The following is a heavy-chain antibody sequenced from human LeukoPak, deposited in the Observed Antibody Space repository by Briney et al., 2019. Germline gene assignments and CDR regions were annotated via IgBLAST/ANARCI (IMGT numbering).Heavy chain of an antibody. J-gene: IGHJ5*02. CDR1: GGSISSGSYY. D-gene: IGHD3-10*01. CDR2: IYTSGST. CDR3: ARDGSPPYGSGSYYANWFDP. Sequence: SQTLPLTCTVSGGSISSGSYYWSWIRQPAGKGLEWIGRIYTSGSTNYNPSLKSRVTISVDTSKNQFSLKLSSVTAADTAVYYCARDGSPPYGSGSYYANWFDPWGQGTVVTVSS. V-gene: IGHV4-61*02.